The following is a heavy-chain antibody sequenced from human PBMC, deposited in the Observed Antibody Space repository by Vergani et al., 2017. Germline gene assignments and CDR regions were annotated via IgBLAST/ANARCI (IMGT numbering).Heavy chain of an antibody. V-gene: IGHV3-13*01. CDR1: GFTFSSYS. J-gene: IGHJ3*02. CDR3: ARVLRRYGDAFDI. Sequence: EVQLVESGGGLVKPGGSLRLSCAASGFTFSSYSMNWVRQATGTGLEWVSAIGTAGDKYYPGSVKGRFTISRENAKNSLYLQMNSLRAGDTAVYYCARVLRRYGDAFDIWGQGTMVTVSS. CDR2: IGTAGDK. D-gene: IGHD1-14*01.